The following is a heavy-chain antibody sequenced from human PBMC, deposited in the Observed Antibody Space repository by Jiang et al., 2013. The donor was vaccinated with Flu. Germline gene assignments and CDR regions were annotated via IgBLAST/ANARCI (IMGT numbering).Heavy chain of an antibody. CDR1: SFTTYW. CDR3: ARRDWYGDYFDF. D-gene: IGHD3/OR15-3a*01. V-gene: IGHV5-51*01. Sequence: SFTTYWDRLGAPDARERPGVDGIIYPGDSDTRYSPSFQGQVTISADKSISTAYVQWSSLKASDTAMYYCARRDWYGDYFDFWGQGTLVTVSS. J-gene: IGHJ4*02. CDR2: IYPGDSDT.